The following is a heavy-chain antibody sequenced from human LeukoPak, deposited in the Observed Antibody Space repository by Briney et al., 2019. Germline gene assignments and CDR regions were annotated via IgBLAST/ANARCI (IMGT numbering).Heavy chain of an antibody. CDR1: GFTFSSYS. CDR2: ISSSSSYI. CDR3: ARVAGVAAAGTLDYYYYGMDV. Sequence: AGGSLRLSCAASGFTFSSYSMNWVRQVPGKGLEWVSSISSSSSYIYYADSVKGRFTISRDNAKNSLYLQMNSLRAEDTAVYYCARVAGVAAAGTLDYYYYGMDVWGQGTTVTVSS. V-gene: IGHV3-21*01. J-gene: IGHJ6*02. D-gene: IGHD6-13*01.